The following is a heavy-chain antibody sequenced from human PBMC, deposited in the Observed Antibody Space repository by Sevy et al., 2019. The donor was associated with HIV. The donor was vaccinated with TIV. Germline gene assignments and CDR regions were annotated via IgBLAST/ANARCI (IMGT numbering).Heavy chain of an antibody. CDR3: ARHCSSTSCSHAFDI. D-gene: IGHD2-2*01. CDR2: INHSGST. V-gene: IGHV4-34*01. J-gene: IGHJ3*02. Sequence: SETLSLTCAVYGGSFSGYYWSWIRQPPGKGLEWIGEINHSGSTNYNPSLKSRVTISGDTSKNQYSLKLSAVTAADTAVYYGARHCSSTSCSHAFDIWGQGTMVTVSS. CDR1: GGSFSGYY.